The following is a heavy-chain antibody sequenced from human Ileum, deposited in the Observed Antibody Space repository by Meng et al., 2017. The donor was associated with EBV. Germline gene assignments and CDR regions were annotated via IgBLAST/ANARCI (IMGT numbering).Heavy chain of an antibody. CDR1: GYIFNNYG. J-gene: IGHJ5*02. CDR2: ISAYNGNT. CDR3: ARDLPGGTKGTWLDL. Sequence: QVQLVQSVAEVKKPGAAVKVPCKSFGYIFNNYGVSWVRQAPGQGPEWMGWISAYNGNTNYAQNFQGRFTMTTDTSTSTAYMELRSLRPDDTAVYYCARDLPGGTKGTWLDLWGQGTLVTVSS. V-gene: IGHV1-18*01. D-gene: IGHD1-14*01.